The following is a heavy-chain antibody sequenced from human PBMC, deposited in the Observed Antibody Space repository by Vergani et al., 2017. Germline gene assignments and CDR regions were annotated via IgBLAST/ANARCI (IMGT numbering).Heavy chain of an antibody. CDR3: ARISGWYRDPYYYMDV. V-gene: IGHV2-70*01. Sequence: QVTLRESGPALVKPTQTLTLPCTFSGFSLSTSGMCVSWIRQPPGKALEWLALIDWDDDKYYSTSLKTRLTISKDTSKNQVVLTMTNMDPVDTATYYCARISGWYRDPYYYMDVWGKGTTVTGSS. J-gene: IGHJ6*03. CDR1: GFSLSTSGMC. CDR2: IDWDDDK. D-gene: IGHD6-19*01.